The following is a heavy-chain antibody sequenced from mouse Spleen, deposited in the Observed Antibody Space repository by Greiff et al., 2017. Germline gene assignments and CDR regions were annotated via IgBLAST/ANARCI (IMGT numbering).Heavy chain of an antibody. V-gene: IGHV14-3*02. CDR1: GFNIKDTY. Sequence: EVQGVESGAELVKPGASVKLSCTASGFNIKDTYMHWVKQRPEQGLEWIGRIDPANGNTKYDPKFQGKATITADTSSNTAYLQLSSLTSEDTAVYYCASSSGPYYFDYWGQGTTLTVSS. D-gene: IGHD3-1*01. J-gene: IGHJ2*01. CDR2: IDPANGNT. CDR3: ASSSGPYYFDY.